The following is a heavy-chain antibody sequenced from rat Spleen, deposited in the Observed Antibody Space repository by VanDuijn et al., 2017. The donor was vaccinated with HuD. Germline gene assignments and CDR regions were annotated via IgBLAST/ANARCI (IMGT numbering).Heavy chain of an antibody. CDR2: ITHNGGAT. CDR3: TTEHYGYNGPYVMDA. J-gene: IGHJ4*01. V-gene: IGHV5-20*01. CDR1: GFTFSNYG. Sequence: EVQLVESGGGLVQPGRSLKLSCAASGFTFSNYGMAWVCQAPGKGLEWVASITHNGGATYYPDSVKGRFTISRDDAKSTVYLQMNSLRSEDTATYYCTTEHYGYNGPYVMDAWGQGASVTVSS. D-gene: IGHD1-9*01.